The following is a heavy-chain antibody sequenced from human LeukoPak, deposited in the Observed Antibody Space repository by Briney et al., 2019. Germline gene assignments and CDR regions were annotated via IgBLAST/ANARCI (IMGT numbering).Heavy chain of an antibody. Sequence: ASVKVSCKVSGYTLTELSIHWVRQAPGKGLEWMGGFDPEDGETIYAQKFQGRVTMTEDTSTDTAYMELSSLRSEDTAVYYCATWNRGSGYYLWWFDPWGQGTLVTVSS. V-gene: IGHV1-24*01. CDR1: GYTLTELS. CDR2: FDPEDGET. CDR3: ATWNRGSGYYLWWFDP. J-gene: IGHJ5*02. D-gene: IGHD3-22*01.